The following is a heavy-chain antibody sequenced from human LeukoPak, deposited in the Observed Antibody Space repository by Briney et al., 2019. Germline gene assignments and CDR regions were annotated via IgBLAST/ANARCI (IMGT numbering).Heavy chain of an antibody. CDR3: ARGIMRRYDADY. CDR2: IYYSGST. J-gene: IGHJ4*02. D-gene: IGHD3-3*01. Sequence: SETLSLTCTVSGGSISSYYWSWIRQPPGQGLEWVGYIYYSGSTNYNPSLKSRVTISVDTSKNQFSLKLSSVTAADTAVYYCARGIMRRYDADYWGQGTLVTVSS. CDR1: GGSISSYY. V-gene: IGHV4-59*01.